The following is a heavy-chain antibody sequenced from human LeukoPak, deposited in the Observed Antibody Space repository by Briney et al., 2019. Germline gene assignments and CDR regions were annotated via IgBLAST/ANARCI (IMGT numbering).Heavy chain of an antibody. CDR1: GGSISSGGYY. J-gene: IGHJ6*02. V-gene: IGHV4-31*03. CDR2: IYYSGST. Sequence: SQTLSLTCTVSGGSISSGGYYWSWIRQHPGKGLEWIGYIYYSGSTYYNPSLKSRVTISVDTSKNQFSLKLSSVTAADTAVYYCARDLGEFYEYSSSNGPGYYGTDVWGQGTSVTVSS. CDR3: ARDLGEFYEYSSSNGPGYYGTDV. D-gene: IGHD6-13*01.